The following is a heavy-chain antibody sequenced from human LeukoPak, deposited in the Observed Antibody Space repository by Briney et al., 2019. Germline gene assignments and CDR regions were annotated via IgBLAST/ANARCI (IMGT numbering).Heavy chain of an antibody. CDR2: IYTSGST. D-gene: IGHD3-3*01. Sequence: PSETLSLTCTVSGGSISSYYWSWIRQPAGKGLEWIGRIYTSGSTNYNPSLKSRVTISVDKSKNQLSLKLSSVTAADTAVYYCARGVQYYDFWSGRYYYMDVWGKGTTVTVSS. CDR3: ARGVQYYDFWSGRYYYMDV. J-gene: IGHJ6*03. CDR1: GGSISSYY. V-gene: IGHV4-4*07.